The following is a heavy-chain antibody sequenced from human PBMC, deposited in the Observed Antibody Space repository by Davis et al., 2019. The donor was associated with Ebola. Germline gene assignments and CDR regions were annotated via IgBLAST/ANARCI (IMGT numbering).Heavy chain of an antibody. D-gene: IGHD6-13*01. CDR3: VGGIAAAGTFYYYGMDV. Sequence: PGGSLRLSCAASGFTFSSYAMSWVRQAPGKGLEWVSAISGSGGSTYYADSVKGRFTISRDNSKNTLYLQMNSLRAEDTAVYYCVGGIAAAGTFYYYGMDVWGKGTTVTVSS. CDR1: GFTFSSYA. CDR2: ISGSGGST. V-gene: IGHV3-23*01. J-gene: IGHJ6*04.